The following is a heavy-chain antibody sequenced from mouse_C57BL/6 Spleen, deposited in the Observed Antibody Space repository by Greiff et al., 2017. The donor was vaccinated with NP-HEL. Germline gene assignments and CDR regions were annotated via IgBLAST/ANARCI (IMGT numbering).Heavy chain of an antibody. Sequence: EVQLQESGPGLAKPSQTLSLTCSVTGYSITSDYWNWIRKFPGNNLEYMGYISYSGSTYYNPSLKSRISITRATSTNQYYLQLTSVTTEDPTTDYCARSKSYYCYYLYARDYWGQGTSVTVSS. V-gene: IGHV3-8*01. J-gene: IGHJ4*01. CDR2: ISYSGST. CDR1: GYSITSDY. CDR3: ARSKSYYCYYLYARDY. D-gene: IGHD2-12*01.